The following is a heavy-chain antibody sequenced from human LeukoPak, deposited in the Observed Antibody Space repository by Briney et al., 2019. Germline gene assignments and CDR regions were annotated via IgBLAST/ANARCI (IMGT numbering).Heavy chain of an antibody. D-gene: IGHD2-2*01. Sequence: GESLTISCKGSEYSFTSYWIGWVRQRTGKGLEWMGGIYPGDSDTRYRPSFQGEVTISPDKYINPASLQWGSLKASEPAMYYCARRDCSNTSCYGYYFDYWGQGTLVTVSS. J-gene: IGHJ4*02. CDR3: ARRDCSNTSCYGYYFDY. CDR2: IYPGDSDT. CDR1: EYSFTSYW. V-gene: IGHV5-51*01.